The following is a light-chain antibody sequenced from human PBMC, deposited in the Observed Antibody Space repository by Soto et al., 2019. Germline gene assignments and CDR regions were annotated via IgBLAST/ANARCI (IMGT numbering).Light chain of an antibody. CDR3: QQYGDSRT. CDR2: GAS. V-gene: IGKV3-20*01. CDR1: QSVSSTY. Sequence: EIVLTQSPGTLSLSPGERATLSCRASQSVSSTYLAWYQQKPGQAPRLLIYGASSRATGIPDRFSGSASGTDFTLTLNRLEPEDVAIYYCQQYGDSRTFGQGTKLEIK. J-gene: IGKJ2*01.